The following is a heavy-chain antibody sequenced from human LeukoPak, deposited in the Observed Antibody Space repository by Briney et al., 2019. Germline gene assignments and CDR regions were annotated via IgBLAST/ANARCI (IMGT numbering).Heavy chain of an antibody. D-gene: IGHD6-19*01. V-gene: IGHV3-33*01. CDR3: ARGIVVAGHFDY. J-gene: IGHJ4*02. CDR2: DGSNT. Sequence: PGGSLRLSCAASGFTFRTSGMHWVRRAPGKGLEWVAIDGSNTYYTDSVKGRFTISRDNSKNTLYLQMNSLSGEDTAVYYCARGIVVAGHFDYWGQGTLVTVSS. CDR1: GFTFRTSG.